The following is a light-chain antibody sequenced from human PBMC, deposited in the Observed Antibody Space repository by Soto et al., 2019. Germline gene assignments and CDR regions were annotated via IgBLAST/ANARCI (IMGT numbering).Light chain of an antibody. Sequence: DIQMTQSPSTLSASVGDRVTITCWASQSISSWLAWYQQKPGKAPKLLIYKASSLESGVPSRFSGSGSGTEFTLTISSLQPDDFATYYCQQYNSYRITFGGGTKVEIK. CDR2: KAS. J-gene: IGKJ4*01. CDR1: QSISSW. CDR3: QQYNSYRIT. V-gene: IGKV1-5*03.